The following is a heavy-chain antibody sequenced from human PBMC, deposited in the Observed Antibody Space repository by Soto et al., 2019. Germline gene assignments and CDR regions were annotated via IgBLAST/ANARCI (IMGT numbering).Heavy chain of an antibody. D-gene: IGHD5-12*01. J-gene: IGHJ6*02. CDR2: ISYDGSNK. V-gene: IGHV3-30-3*01. Sequence: GGSLRLSCAASGFTFSSYAMHWVRQAPGKGLEWVAVISYDGSNKYYADSVKGRLTISRDNSKNTLYLQMNSLRAEDTAVYYCARDSGGYSGYDPKPYYYYGMDVWGQGTTVTVSS. CDR1: GFTFSSYA. CDR3: ARDSGGYSGYDPKPYYYYGMDV.